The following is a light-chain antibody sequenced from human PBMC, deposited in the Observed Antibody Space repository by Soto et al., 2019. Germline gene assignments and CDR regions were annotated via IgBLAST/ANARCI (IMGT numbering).Light chain of an antibody. CDR3: SSYTSSSTLV. CDR2: DVS. V-gene: IGLV2-14*01. Sequence: QSALTQPASVSGSPGQSITISCTGTSSDVGGYNYVSWYQQHPGKAPKLMIYDVSNRPSGVSNRFSGSKSGNTASLNISELQAEDEADYYCSSYTSSSTLVFGTGTKVTV. J-gene: IGLJ1*01. CDR1: SSDVGGYNY.